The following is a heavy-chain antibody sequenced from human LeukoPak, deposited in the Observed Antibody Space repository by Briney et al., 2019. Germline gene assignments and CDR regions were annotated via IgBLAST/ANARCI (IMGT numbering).Heavy chain of an antibody. V-gene: IGHV4-61*02. D-gene: IGHD2-2*01. CDR3: ASSRYCSSTSCYARDDY. Sequence: SETLSLTCTVSGGSISSGSYYWSWIRQPAGKGLEWTGRIYTSGSTNYNPSLKSRVTISVDTSKNQFSLKLSSVTAADTAVYYCASSRYCSSTSCYARDDYWSQGTLVTVSS. J-gene: IGHJ4*02. CDR1: GGSISSGSYY. CDR2: IYTSGST.